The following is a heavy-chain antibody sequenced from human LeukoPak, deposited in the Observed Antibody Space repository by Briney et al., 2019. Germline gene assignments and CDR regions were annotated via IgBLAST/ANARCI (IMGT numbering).Heavy chain of an antibody. CDR3: ARDFAMARVFDF. CDR1: GYDLNTYA. J-gene: IGHJ4*01. CDR2: ISAYNGKK. Sequence: ASVKVSCKASGYDLNTYAFSWVRQTPGKGLEWMGWISAYNGKKEYAQNLRGGVTTTTDISTGTAYMDLRGLTSDDTAVYYCARDFAMARVFDFWGHGTLVTVSS. D-gene: IGHD3-10*01. V-gene: IGHV1-18*01.